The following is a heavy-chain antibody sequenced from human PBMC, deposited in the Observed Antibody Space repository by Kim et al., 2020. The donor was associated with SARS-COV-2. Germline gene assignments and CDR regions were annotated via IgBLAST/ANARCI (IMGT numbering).Heavy chain of an antibody. CDR3: ARSYYYGSGSYHRYYFDY. D-gene: IGHD3-10*01. J-gene: IGHJ4*02. V-gene: IGHV1-69*13. CDR2: IIPIFGTA. Sequence: SVKVSCKASGGTFSSYAISWVRQAPGQGLEWMGGIIPIFGTANYAQKFQGRVTITADESTSTAYMELSSLRSEDTAVYYCARSYYYGSGSYHRYYFDYWGQGTLVTVSS. CDR1: GGTFSSYA.